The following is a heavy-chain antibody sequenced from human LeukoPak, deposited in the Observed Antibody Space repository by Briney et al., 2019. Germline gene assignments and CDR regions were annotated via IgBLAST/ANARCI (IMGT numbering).Heavy chain of an antibody. D-gene: IGHD3-10*01. CDR1: GGSISSSSYY. CDR3: ARIGRGAEIDY. CDR2: IYYSGST. Sequence: PSETLSLTCTVSGGSISSSSYYWGWIRQPPGKGLEWIGSIYYSGSTYYNPSLKSRVTISVDTSKNRFSLKLSSVTAADTAVYYCARIGRGAEIDYWGQGTLVTVSS. J-gene: IGHJ4*02. V-gene: IGHV4-39*01.